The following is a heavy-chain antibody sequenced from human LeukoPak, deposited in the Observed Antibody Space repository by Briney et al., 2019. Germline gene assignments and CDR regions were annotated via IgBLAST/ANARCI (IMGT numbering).Heavy chain of an antibody. Sequence: SQTLSLTCAISGDSVSSNSAAWNWIRQSPSRGLEWLGRTYYRSKWYNDYAVSVKSRITINPDTFKNQFSLQLNSVTPEDTAVYYCASIACSSTSCPRGPYDYWGQGTLVTVSS. V-gene: IGHV6-1*01. CDR1: GDSVSSNSAA. CDR3: ASIACSSTSCPRGPYDY. CDR2: TYYRSKWYN. D-gene: IGHD2-2*01. J-gene: IGHJ4*02.